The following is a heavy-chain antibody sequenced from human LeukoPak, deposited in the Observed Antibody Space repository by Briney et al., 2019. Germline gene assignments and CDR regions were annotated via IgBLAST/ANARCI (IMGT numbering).Heavy chain of an antibody. J-gene: IGHJ6*02. D-gene: IGHD5-12*01. Sequence: KGGESLKISCKGSGYSFTSYWIGWVRQMPGKGLEWMGIIYPGDSDTRYSPSFQGQVTISADKSISTAYLQWSSLKASDTAMYYCARQETVAPRYYYYGMDVWGQGTTVTVSS. CDR1: GYSFTSYW. CDR2: IYPGDSDT. V-gene: IGHV5-51*01. CDR3: ARQETVAPRYYYYGMDV.